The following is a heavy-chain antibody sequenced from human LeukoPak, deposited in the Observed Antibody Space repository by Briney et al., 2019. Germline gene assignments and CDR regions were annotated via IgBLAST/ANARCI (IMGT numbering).Heavy chain of an antibody. J-gene: IGHJ4*02. D-gene: IGHD3-22*01. CDR2: IYYSGST. Sequence: SETLSLTCTVSGGSISSHYWSWIRQPPGKGLEWIGYIYYSGSTNYNPSLKSRVTISVDTSKTQFSLKLSSVTAADTAVYYCARADWGSGYYHRPFDYWGQGTLVTVSS. CDR3: ARADWGSGYYHRPFDY. V-gene: IGHV4-59*11. CDR1: GGSISSHY.